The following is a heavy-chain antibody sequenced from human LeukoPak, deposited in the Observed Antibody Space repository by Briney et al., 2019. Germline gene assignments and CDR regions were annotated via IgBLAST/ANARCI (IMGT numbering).Heavy chain of an antibody. D-gene: IGHD4-17*01. Sequence: PGRSLRLSCAASGFTFDDYAMHLVRQAPGKGLEWVSGISWNSGSIGYADSVKGRFTISRDNAKNSLYLQMNSLRAEDTALYYCAKGFASTVVTRDDAFDIWGQGTMVTVSS. V-gene: IGHV3-9*01. CDR1: GFTFDDYA. J-gene: IGHJ3*02. CDR2: ISWNSGSI. CDR3: AKGFASTVVTRDDAFDI.